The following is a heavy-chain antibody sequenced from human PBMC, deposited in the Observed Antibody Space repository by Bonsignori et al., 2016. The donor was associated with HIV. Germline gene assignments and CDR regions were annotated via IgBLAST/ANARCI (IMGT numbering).Heavy chain of an antibody. CDR3: TTDQVGFGMDV. CDR2: IKSETDGGTT. CDR1: GFSFSITW. Sequence: DVRLVESGGGLIKPGESLRLSCAASGFSFSITWMSWVRQAPGKGLEWVGRIKSETDGGTTEYAAHVKGRFTISRDNSKDMLFLEMNSLKSEDSAVYYCTTDQVGFGMDVWGRGTTVIV. V-gene: IGHV3-15*01. D-gene: IGHD1-26*01. J-gene: IGHJ6*02.